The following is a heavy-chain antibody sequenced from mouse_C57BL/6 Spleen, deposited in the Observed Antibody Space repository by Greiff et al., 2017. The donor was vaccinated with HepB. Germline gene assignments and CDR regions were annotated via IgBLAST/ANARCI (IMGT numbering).Heavy chain of an antibody. Sequence: EVQGVESGGGLVQPGGSMKLSCVASGFTFSNYWMNWVRQSPEKGLEWVAQIRLKSDNYATHYAESVKGRFTISRDDSKSSVYLQMNNLRAEDTGIYYCTVSPFAYWGQGTLVTVSA. V-gene: IGHV6-3*01. J-gene: IGHJ3*01. CDR2: IRLKSDNYAT. CDR3: TVSPFAY. CDR1: GFTFSNYW.